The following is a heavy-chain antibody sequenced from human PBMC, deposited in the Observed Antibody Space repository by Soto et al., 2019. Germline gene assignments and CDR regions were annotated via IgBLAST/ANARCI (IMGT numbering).Heavy chain of an antibody. V-gene: IGHV3-30-3*01. CDR1: GFTFSSYA. D-gene: IGHD4-17*01. CDR3: ARGGTTVIGGDFDY. Sequence: QVQLVESGGGVVQPGRSLRLSCAASGFTFSSYAMHWVRQAPGKGLEWVAVISYDGSNKYYADSVKGRFTISRDNSKNTLYLHMISLRAEDTAVYYCARGGTTVIGGDFDYWGQGTLVTVSS. J-gene: IGHJ4*02. CDR2: ISYDGSNK.